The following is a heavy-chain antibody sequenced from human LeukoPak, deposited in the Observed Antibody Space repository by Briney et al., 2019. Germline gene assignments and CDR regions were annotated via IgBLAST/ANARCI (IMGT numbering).Heavy chain of an antibody. D-gene: IGHD2-15*01. CDR1: GFTFSSYA. CDR2: ISYDGSNK. V-gene: IGHV3-30-3*01. J-gene: IGHJ4*02. CDR3: ARGGYCSGGSCYSDFDY. Sequence: GGSLRLSCAASGFTFSSYAMHWVRQAPGKGLEWVAVISYDGSNKYYADSVKGRFTISRDNSKNTLYLQMNSLRAEDTAVYYCARGGYCSGGSCYSDFDYWGQGTLVTVSS.